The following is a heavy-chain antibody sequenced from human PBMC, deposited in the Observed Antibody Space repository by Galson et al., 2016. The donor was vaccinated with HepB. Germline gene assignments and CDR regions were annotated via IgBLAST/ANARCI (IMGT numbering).Heavy chain of an antibody. CDR3: ARDPYCGGDCNSPRYFDL. V-gene: IGHV3-48*03. Sequence: SLRLSCAASGFTFSNYCRRWVRQAPGKGLDWVSYISTGGTTIYYADSVKGRFTISRDNAKNLLYLQMNSLRVEDTAVYYCARDPYCGGDCNSPRYFDLWGRGTLVTVSS. J-gene: IGHJ2*01. CDR1: GFTFSNYC. D-gene: IGHD2-21*02. CDR2: ISTGGTTI.